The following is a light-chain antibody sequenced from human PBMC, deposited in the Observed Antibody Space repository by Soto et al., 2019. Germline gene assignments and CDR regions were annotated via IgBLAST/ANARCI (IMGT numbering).Light chain of an antibody. CDR2: AGT. V-gene: IGLV2-23*01. CDR3: CSYATSDTLL. CDR1: SSDVGFYNL. Sequence: QSVLTQPASVSGSPGQSITISCTGTSSDVGFYNLVSWYHQYPGKAPKLILYAGTKRPSGLSTRFSGSMSGSTASLTISGLQAEDEGNYYCCSYATSDTLLFGGGTQLTAL. J-gene: IGLJ2*01.